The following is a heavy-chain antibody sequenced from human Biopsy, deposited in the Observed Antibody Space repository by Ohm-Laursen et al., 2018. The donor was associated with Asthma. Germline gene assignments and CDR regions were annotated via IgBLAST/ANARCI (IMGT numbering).Heavy chain of an antibody. J-gene: IGHJ4*02. CDR3: ARGTGFSSSWYYLHC. CDR2: TYYRSKWYN. Sequence: TLSLTCAISGDSVSSNSATWNWIRQSPSRGLEWLGRTYYRSKWYNDYAVSVKSRMTINPDTSKNHFSLQLNSVTPEDTAVYYCARGTGFSSSWYYLHCWGPGTLVTVSS. D-gene: IGHD6-13*01. CDR1: GDSVSSNSAT. V-gene: IGHV6-1*01.